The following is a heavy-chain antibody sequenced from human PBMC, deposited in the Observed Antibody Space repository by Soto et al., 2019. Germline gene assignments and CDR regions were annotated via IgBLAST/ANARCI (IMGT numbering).Heavy chain of an antibody. V-gene: IGHV1-3*01. Sequence: ASVNVSCKASGGTFSSYAISWVRQAPGQGLEWMGWINAGYGNTKSSQKFQDRVTISRDTSASTAYMELTSLRSEDTAVYYCARDTGDGTFDFWGQGTLVTVSS. D-gene: IGHD7-27*01. CDR3: ARDTGDGTFDF. J-gene: IGHJ4*02. CDR1: GGTFSSYA. CDR2: INAGYGNT.